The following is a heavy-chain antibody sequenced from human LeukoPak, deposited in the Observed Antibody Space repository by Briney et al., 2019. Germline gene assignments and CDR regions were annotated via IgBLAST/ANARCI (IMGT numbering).Heavy chain of an antibody. V-gene: IGHV4-34*01. CDR3: ARGGRDPSGSGPMVRGVITDNWFDP. Sequence: PSETLSLTCAVYGGSFSGYYWSWIRQPPGKGLEWIGEINHSGSTNYNPSLKSRVTISVDMSKNQFSLKLSSVTAADTAVYYCARGGRDPSGSGPMVRGVITDNWFDPWGQGTLVTVSS. CDR2: INHSGST. J-gene: IGHJ5*02. CDR1: GGSFSGYY. D-gene: IGHD3-10*01.